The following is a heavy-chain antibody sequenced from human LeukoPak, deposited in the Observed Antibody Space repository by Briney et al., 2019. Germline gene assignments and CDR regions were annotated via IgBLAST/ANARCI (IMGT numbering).Heavy chain of an antibody. J-gene: IGHJ6*04. Sequence: SVKVSCKASGGTFSSYAISWVRQAPGQGLAWMGGIIPIFGTANYAQKFQGRVTITADKSTSTAYMELSSLRSEDTAVYYCATPFADPYYYYYGMDVWGKGTTVTVSS. CDR3: ATPFADPYYYYYGMDV. CDR2: IIPIFGTA. V-gene: IGHV1-69*06. CDR1: GGTFSSYA. D-gene: IGHD3-10*01.